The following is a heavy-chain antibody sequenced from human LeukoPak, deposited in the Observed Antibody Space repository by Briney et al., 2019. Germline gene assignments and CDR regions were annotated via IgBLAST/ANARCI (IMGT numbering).Heavy chain of an antibody. D-gene: IGHD3-10*01. Sequence: SETLSLTCTVSGGSISSGLNYWSWIPQPAGKGREGNGCIYNSGSTNYNHSLKSRVTMSVDTSKNQYSLKLSSVTAADAAVYDCARGSYYYGSGSYPFDYWGQGTLVTVSS. V-gene: IGHV4-61*10. CDR3: ARGSYYYGSGSYPFDY. J-gene: IGHJ4*02. CDR2: IYNSGST. CDR1: GGSISSGLNY.